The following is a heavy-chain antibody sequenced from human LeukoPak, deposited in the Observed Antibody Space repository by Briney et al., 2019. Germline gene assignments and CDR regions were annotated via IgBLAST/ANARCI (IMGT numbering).Heavy chain of an antibody. CDR3: VRDLWGAGGTQY. V-gene: IGHV4-59*01. D-gene: IGHD2-15*01. CDR1: GGSIGDYY. Sequence: PSETLSLTCTVSGGSIGDYYWSWIRQPPGKGLEWIGYPYYSRNTNYSPSLKSRVTISADTSKTQVYLKLRSVTAADTAVYYCVRDLWGAGGTQYRGQGILVTVSS. J-gene: IGHJ4*02. CDR2: PYYSRNT.